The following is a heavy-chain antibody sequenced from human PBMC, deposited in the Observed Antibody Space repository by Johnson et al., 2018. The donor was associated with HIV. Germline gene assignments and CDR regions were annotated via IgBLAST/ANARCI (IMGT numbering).Heavy chain of an antibody. CDR3: ARAGSSSSGPRAFDI. CDR1: GFTFSSSW. J-gene: IGHJ3*02. CDR2: IKCDGSEK. Sequence: VQLVESGGGVVQPGGSLRLSCAASGFTFSSSWMHWVCQAPEKGLEWVADIKCDGSEKYYVDSVKGRLTISRDNSKNTLYLQMNSLRAEDTAVYYCARAGSSSSGPRAFDIWGQGTMVTVSS. D-gene: IGHD6-6*01. V-gene: IGHV3-52*01.